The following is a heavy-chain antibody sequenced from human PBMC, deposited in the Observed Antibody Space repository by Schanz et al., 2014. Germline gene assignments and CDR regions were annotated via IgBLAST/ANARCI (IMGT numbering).Heavy chain of an antibody. CDR2: ISYDGRNK. V-gene: IGHV3-30*19. CDR1: GFTFSSYG. CDR3: AKDSTHIDIVLVPTAIDY. Sequence: QVQLVESGGGVVQPGRSLRLSCAASGFTFSSYGMHWVRQAPGKGLEWVAVISYDGRNKYYADSVKGRFTISRDNSKNTLYLHMNTLRSEDTAVYYCAKDSTHIDIVLVPTAIDYWGQGTLVTVSS. J-gene: IGHJ4*02. D-gene: IGHD2-2*01.